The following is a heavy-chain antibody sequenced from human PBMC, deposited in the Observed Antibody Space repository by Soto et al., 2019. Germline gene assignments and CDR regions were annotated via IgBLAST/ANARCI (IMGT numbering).Heavy chain of an antibody. V-gene: IGHV5-51*01. D-gene: IGHD3-3*01. CDR3: ARHGKELDFWSGYYHQYNWFDP. J-gene: IGHJ5*02. CDR1: GYSFTSYW. CDR2: IYPGDSDT. Sequence: EVQLVQSGAEVKKPGESLKISCKGSGYSFTSYWIGWVRQMPGKGLEWMGIIYPGDSDTRYSPSFQGQVTISADKSISTAYLQGSSLKASDTAMYYCARHGKELDFWSGYYHQYNWFDPWGQGTLVTVSS.